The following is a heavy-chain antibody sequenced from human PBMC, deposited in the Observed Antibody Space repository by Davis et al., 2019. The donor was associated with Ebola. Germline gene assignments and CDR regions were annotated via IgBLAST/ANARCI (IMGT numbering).Heavy chain of an antibody. D-gene: IGHD3-16*01. CDR2: IFYTGST. J-gene: IGHJ6*02. Sequence: PSEPLSLTCAVSRGSISSHFWSWIRQSPGQGLEWIGSIFYTGSTNLNPSLRSRVTLSVDRPKNQFSLNLTSVTAADTAVYFCARQPRSTRSPEYYHGLDVWGQGTTVVVSS. CDR1: RGSISSHF. CDR3: ARQPRSTRSPEYYHGLDV. V-gene: IGHV4-59*11.